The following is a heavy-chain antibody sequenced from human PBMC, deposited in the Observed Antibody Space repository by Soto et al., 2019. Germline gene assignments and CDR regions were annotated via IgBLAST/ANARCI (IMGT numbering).Heavy chain of an antibody. J-gene: IGHJ5*02. CDR1: GDSISNSRFY. CDR2: IYHTGNA. CDR3: ARDYFDSSDYTTNWFDP. Sequence: PSETLSLTRSVSGDSISNSRFYWAWIRQPPGEGLEWIGSIYHTGNAYYNPSLKSRVTIFVDTSKNQFSLKLTSVTAADTALYYCARDYFDSSDYTTNWFDPWGQGTLVTVSS. V-gene: IGHV4-39*01. D-gene: IGHD3-22*01.